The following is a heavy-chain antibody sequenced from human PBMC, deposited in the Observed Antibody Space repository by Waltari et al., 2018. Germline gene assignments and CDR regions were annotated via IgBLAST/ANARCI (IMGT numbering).Heavy chain of an antibody. CDR1: GFTFSNYG. J-gene: IGHJ6*03. CDR2: ISDDVSNK. CDR3: AKDRAVGGYYMDV. D-gene: IGHD6-19*01. V-gene: IGHV3-30*18. Sequence: QVQLVESGGGVVQPGRSLRLSCAASGFTFSNYGMHWVRQAPGKGLEWEAVISDDVSNKFYADSVKGRFTISRDNSKNTLYLQMNSLRAEDTAVYYCAKDRAVGGYYMDVWGKGATVTVSS.